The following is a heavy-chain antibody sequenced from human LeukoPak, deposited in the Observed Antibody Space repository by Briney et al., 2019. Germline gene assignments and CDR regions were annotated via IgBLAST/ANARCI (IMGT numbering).Heavy chain of an antibody. D-gene: IGHD3-9*01. J-gene: IGHJ5*02. V-gene: IGHV4-4*07. CDR1: GGSISSYY. CDR3: ARELRYFDGLLYWFDP. CDR2: IYTSGST. Sequence: SETLSLTCTVSGGSISSYYWSWIRQPAGKGLEWIGRIYTSGSTNYNPSLKSRVTMSVDTSKNQFSLKLSSVTAADTAVYYCARELRYFDGLLYWFDPWGQGTLVTVSS.